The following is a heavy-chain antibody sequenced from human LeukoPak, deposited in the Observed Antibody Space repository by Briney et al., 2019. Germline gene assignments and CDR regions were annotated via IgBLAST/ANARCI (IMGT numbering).Heavy chain of an antibody. CDR1: GFTFINFA. J-gene: IGHJ4*02. V-gene: IGHV3-23*01. CDR3: AKGYSSGWYDFDS. D-gene: IGHD6-19*01. Sequence: GGSLRLSCAASGFTFINFAMSWVRQAPGKGLDWVSTISGNGHNTYYADSVKGRFTISRDTSKNTLYLQMNSPRADDTAVYYCAKGYSSGWYDFDSWGQGTLVTVAS. CDR2: ISGNGHNT.